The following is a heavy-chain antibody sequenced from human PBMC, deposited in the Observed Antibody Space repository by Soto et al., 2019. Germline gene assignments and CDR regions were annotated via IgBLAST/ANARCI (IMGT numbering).Heavy chain of an antibody. D-gene: IGHD2-2*01. J-gene: IGHJ5*02. CDR2: IKQDGSEK. Sequence: EVQLVESGGGLVQPGGFLRLSCAASGFTFSSYWMSWVRQAPGKGLEWVANIKQDGSEKYYVDSVKGRFTISRDNAKNSLYLQMNSLRAEDTAVYYCARLGYCSSTSCYYGWFDPWGQGTLVTVSS. CDR1: GFTFSSYW. CDR3: ARLGYCSSTSCYYGWFDP. V-gene: IGHV3-7*03.